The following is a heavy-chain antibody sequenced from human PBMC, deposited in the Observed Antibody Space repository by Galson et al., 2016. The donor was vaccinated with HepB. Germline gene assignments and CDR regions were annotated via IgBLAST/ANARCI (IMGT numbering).Heavy chain of an antibody. Sequence: SVKVSCKASEGTFSSYAISWVRQAPGQGLEWMGGIIPIFGTPNYAQKFQGRVTIIADDSTSTGYMELSSLRSEDTAVYYCARQGSTGRARGSDGFDIWGQGTMVTVSS. CDR2: IIPIFGTP. J-gene: IGHJ3*02. V-gene: IGHV1-69*13. CDR3: ARQGSTGRARGSDGFDI. D-gene: IGHD3-10*01. CDR1: EGTFSSYA.